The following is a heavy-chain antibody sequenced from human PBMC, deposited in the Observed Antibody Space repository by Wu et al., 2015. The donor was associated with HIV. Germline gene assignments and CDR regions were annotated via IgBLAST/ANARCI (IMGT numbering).Heavy chain of an antibody. J-gene: IGHJ4*02. V-gene: IGHV1-69*12. D-gene: IGHD3-22*01. CDR3: AKIHSSGRFYFDS. Sequence: QVQLVQSGAEVKKPGSSVKVSCKASGDSFSTSPINWVRQAPGQGLEWMGGIIPIYRTANYVRKFQDRVRITADESTNTAYLELTNLRSDDTAVYFCAKIHSSGRFYFDSWGQGTLVAVSS. CDR1: GDSFSTSP. CDR2: IIPIYRTA.